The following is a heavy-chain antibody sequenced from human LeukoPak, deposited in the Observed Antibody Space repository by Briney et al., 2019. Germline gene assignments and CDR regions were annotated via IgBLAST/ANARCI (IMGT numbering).Heavy chain of an antibody. D-gene: IGHD3-22*01. V-gene: IGHV3-23*01. Sequence: GGSLRLSCAASGFTFSSYAMSWVRQAPGKGLEWVSAISGSGGSTYYADSVKGRFTISRDNSKNTLYLQMNSLRAEDTAVCYCAKATYYYDSSGYDYWGQGTLVTVSS. CDR3: AKATYYYDSSGYDY. J-gene: IGHJ4*02. CDR1: GFTFSSYA. CDR2: ISGSGGST.